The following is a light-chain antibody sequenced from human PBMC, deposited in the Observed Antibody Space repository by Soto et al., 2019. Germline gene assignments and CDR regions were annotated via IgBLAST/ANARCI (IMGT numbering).Light chain of an antibody. CDR2: DAS. Sequence: DIQMTQSPSTLSASGGDRVTITCRASQSINSWLAWYQQKPGKAPKLLVYDASNLETGVPSRFSGSGSGTDFTLTISSLHPEDFAFYYCQQTYSIPITFGQGTRLEIK. J-gene: IGKJ5*01. CDR1: QSINSW. CDR3: QQTYSIPIT. V-gene: IGKV1-5*01.